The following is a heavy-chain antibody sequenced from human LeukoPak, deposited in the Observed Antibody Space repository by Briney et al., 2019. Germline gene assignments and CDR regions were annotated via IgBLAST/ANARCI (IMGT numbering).Heavy chain of an antibody. D-gene: IGHD3-10*01. CDR3: AKDDRSVLWFGELLSRGY. V-gene: IGHV3-30*02. CDR1: GFTFSSYG. CDR2: IRYDGSNK. Sequence: GGSLRLSCAASGFTFSSYGMHWVRQAPGKGLEWVAFIRYDGSNKYYAGSVKGRFTISRDNSKNTLYLQMNSLRAEDTAVYYCAKDDRSVLWFGELLSRGYWGQGTLVTVSS. J-gene: IGHJ4*02.